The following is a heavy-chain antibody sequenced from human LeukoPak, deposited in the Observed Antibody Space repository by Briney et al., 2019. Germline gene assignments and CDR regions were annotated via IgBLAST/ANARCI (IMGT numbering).Heavy chain of an antibody. CDR1: GGTFSSYA. CDR2: IIPIFGTA. J-gene: IGHJ1*01. Sequence: SVKVSCKASGGTFSSYAISWVRQAPGQGLEWMGGIIPIFGTANYAQKFQGRVTITADEPTSTAYMELSSLRSEDTAVYYCARAQVSEQLGYFQHWGQGTLVTVSS. D-gene: IGHD6-13*01. CDR3: ARAQVSEQLGYFQH. V-gene: IGHV1-69*13.